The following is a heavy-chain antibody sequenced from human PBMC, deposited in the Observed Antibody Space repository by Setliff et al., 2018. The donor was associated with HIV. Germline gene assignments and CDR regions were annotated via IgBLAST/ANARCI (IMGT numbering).Heavy chain of an antibody. Sequence: SETLSLTCAVYGGSFSSYFWSWIRQPQGKGLEWIGEINHSGSTNYNPSLKSRVTISVDTSKNQFSLKLSSVTAADTVIYYCARVPRITTLRNAFDIWGQGTMVTVSS. CDR2: INHSGST. D-gene: IGHD3-3*01. V-gene: IGHV4-34*01. CDR1: GGSFSSYF. J-gene: IGHJ3*02. CDR3: ARVPRITTLRNAFDI.